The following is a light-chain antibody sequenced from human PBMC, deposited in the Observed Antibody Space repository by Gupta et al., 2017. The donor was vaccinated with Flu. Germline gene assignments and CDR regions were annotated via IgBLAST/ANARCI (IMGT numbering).Light chain of an antibody. CDR2: STN. Sequence: TVTITCGLSSGSVSSSYYPSWYPQTPGQPPRTLIYSTNHRSAGVPGRFSGSILGNTAALTITGAQAAEASDYYCAIYMGSGYWVFGGGTKVTVL. CDR1: SGSVSSSYY. V-gene: IGLV8-61*01. J-gene: IGLJ3*02. CDR3: AIYMGSGYWV.